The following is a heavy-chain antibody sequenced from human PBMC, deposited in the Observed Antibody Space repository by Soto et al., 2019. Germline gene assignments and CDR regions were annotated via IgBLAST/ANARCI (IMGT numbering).Heavy chain of an antibody. V-gene: IGHV3-11*06. D-gene: IGHD6-6*01. CDR1: APPFTVHD. CDR2: ISSGGTFT. CDR3: ARLATSSSVRDC. J-gene: IGHJ4*02. Sequence: GGSLTLRCASSAPPFTVHDIRWLRQAPGKGLDWISYISSGGTFTKYADSVEGRFAISRDNSNNSPFLQMNSLTFEDTAIYYCARLATSSSVRDCWGRGTLGIVSS.